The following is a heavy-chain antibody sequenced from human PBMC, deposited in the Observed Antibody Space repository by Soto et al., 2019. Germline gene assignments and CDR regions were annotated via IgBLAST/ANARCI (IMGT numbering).Heavy chain of an antibody. V-gene: IGHV3-53*01. D-gene: IGHD3-22*01. CDR3: ARGGNYYDSSGHYYAPYYFDY. CDR1: GFTVSSSY. J-gene: IGHJ4*02. Sequence: PGGSLRLSCAASGFTVSSSYMSWVRQAPGKGLGWVSVIYSTGTTYYADSVKGRFTISRDNSKNTLYLQMNSLRAEDTAVYYCARGGNYYDSSGHYYAPYYFDYWGQGTLVTVSS. CDR2: IYSTGTT.